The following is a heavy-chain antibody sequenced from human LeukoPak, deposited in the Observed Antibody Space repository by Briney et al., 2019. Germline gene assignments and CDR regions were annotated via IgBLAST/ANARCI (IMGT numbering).Heavy chain of an antibody. CDR3: ARDAVDAFDI. CDR1: GGSISSGGYY. J-gene: IGHJ3*02. Sequence: SSETLSLTCTVSGGSISSGGYYWSWIRQHPGKGLEWIGYIYYSGSTYYNPSLKGRVTISVDTSKNQFSLKLSSVTAADTAVYYCARDAVDAFDIWGQGTMVTVSS. CDR2: IYYSGST. V-gene: IGHV4-31*03.